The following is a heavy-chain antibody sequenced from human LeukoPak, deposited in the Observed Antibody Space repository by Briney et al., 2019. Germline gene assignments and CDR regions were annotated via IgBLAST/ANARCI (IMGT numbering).Heavy chain of an antibody. CDR1: GHTFTSYA. CDR3: ARDEIGTDYYYYGMDV. CDR2: INAGNGNT. V-gene: IGHV1-3*01. D-gene: IGHD1-1*01. J-gene: IGHJ6*02. Sequence: ASVKVSCKASGHTFTSYAMHWVRQAPGQRLEWMGWINAGNGNTKYSQKFQGRVTITRDTSASTAYMELSSLRSEDTAVYYCARDEIGTDYYYYGMDVWGQGTTVTVSS.